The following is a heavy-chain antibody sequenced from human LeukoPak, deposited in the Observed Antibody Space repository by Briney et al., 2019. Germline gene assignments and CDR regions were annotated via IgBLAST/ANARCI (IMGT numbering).Heavy chain of an antibody. CDR1: GGSISNSFYY. CDR3: ARHAGSGYFFES. V-gene: IGHV4-39*01. Sequence: SETLSLTCTVSGGSISNSFYYWGWIRQPPGMGLEWIGSLYYSGGTYYSPSLKSRVTISVDTSKNQFSLKLSSVTAADTAAYYCARHAGSGYFFESWGQGTLVTVSS. CDR2: LYYSGGT. J-gene: IGHJ4*02. D-gene: IGHD3-22*01.